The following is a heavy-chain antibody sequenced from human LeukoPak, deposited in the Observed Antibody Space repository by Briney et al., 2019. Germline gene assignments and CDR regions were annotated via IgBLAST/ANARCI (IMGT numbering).Heavy chain of an antibody. CDR2: IRSKAKNYAT. CDR3: TTTTLSGESDY. V-gene: IGHV3-73*01. D-gene: IGHD3-10*01. Sequence: PGGSLRLSCAASRFTFSTYSMNWVRQAPGKGLEWVGRIRSKAKNYATEYVASVRGRFTISRDDSKSTAYLQMNSLKTEDTAIYYCTTTTLSGESDYWGQGTLVTVSS. J-gene: IGHJ4*02. CDR1: RFTFSTYS.